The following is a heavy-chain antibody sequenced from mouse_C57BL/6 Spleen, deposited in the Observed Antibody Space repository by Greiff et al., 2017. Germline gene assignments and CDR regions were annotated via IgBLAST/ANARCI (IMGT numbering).Heavy chain of an antibody. J-gene: IGHJ4*01. V-gene: IGHV5-6*01. CDR2: ISSGGSYT. CDR3: ARDYYGSSYSYYAMDY. CDR1: GFTFSSYG. D-gene: IGHD1-1*01. Sequence: EVQVVESGGDLVKPGGSLKLSCAASGFTFSSYGMSWVRQTPDKRLEWVATISSGGSYTYYPDSVKGRFTISRDNAKNTLYLQMSSLKSEDTAMYYCARDYYGSSYSYYAMDYWGQGTSVTVSS.